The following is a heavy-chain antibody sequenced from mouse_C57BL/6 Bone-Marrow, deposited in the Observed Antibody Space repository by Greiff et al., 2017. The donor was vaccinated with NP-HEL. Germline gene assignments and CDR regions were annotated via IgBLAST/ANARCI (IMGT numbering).Heavy chain of an antibody. V-gene: IGHV1-19*01. Sequence: VQLQQSGPVLVKPGASVKMSCKASGYTFTDYYMNWVKQSHGKSLEWIGVINPYNGGTSYNQKFKGKATLTVDKSSSTAYMELNSLTSEDSAVYYCAREAQAIDYWGQGTTLTVSS. CDR1: GYTFTDYY. J-gene: IGHJ2*01. D-gene: IGHD3-2*02. CDR3: AREAQAIDY. CDR2: INPYNGGT.